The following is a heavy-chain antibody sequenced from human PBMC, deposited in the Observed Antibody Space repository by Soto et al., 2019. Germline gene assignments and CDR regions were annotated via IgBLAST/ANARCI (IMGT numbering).Heavy chain of an antibody. V-gene: IGHV3-73*01. Sequence: VQLVESGGGLVQPGGSLKLSCAASGFIFSASAVHWVRQASGNGLEWIGRIRSKANNYATGYAASVNGRFTISRADSKNTAYLHVNSLKTEDTAVYYCTVSGAHYYYTLDAWGQGTSVTVSS. J-gene: IGHJ6*02. CDR2: IRSKANNYAT. D-gene: IGHD3-10*01. CDR1: GFIFSASA. CDR3: TVSGAHYYYTLDA.